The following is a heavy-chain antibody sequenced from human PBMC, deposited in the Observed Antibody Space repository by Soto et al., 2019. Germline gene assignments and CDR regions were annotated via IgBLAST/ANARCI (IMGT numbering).Heavy chain of an antibody. V-gene: IGHV6-1*01. D-gene: IGHD2-15*01. CDR2: TYYRSKWYS. J-gene: IGHJ3*01. Sequence: SQTLSLTCAISGDSFSSNGVAWNWIRQSPSRGLEWLGRTYYRSKWYSDYAVSVKSRITVNPDTSKNQFSLQLSSVTPEDKAVYYCERGKYSGFDVWDKRTMVTVSS. CDR3: ERGKYSGFDV. CDR1: GDSFSSNGVA.